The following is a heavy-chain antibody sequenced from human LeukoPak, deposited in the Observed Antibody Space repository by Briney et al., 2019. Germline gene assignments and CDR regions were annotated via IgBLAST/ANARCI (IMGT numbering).Heavy chain of an antibody. CDR2: IYSGGST. CDR3: ARIAVAGPGAFDI. J-gene: IGHJ3*02. D-gene: IGHD6-19*01. V-gene: IGHV3-53*01. CDR1: GFTFTKYW. Sequence: GGSLRLSCAASGFTFTKYWMTWVRQAPGKGLEWVSVIYSGGSTYYADSVKGRFTISRDNSKNTLYLQMNSLRVEDTAVYYCARIAVAGPGAFDIWGQGTMVTVSS.